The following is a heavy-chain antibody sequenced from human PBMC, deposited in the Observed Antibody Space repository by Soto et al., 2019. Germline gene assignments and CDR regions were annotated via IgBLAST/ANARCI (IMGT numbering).Heavy chain of an antibody. Sequence: EVQLLESGGGLVQPGGSLRLSCAASGFTFSSYAMSWVRQVPGKGLEWVSAISGSGGSTYYADSVKGRFTISRDNSKNTLYLQMYSLRAEDTAVYYCAKEYEYSSGWERIDYWGQGTLVTVSS. CDR2: ISGSGGST. CDR1: GFTFSSYA. V-gene: IGHV3-23*01. D-gene: IGHD6-19*01. CDR3: AKEYEYSSGWERIDY. J-gene: IGHJ4*02.